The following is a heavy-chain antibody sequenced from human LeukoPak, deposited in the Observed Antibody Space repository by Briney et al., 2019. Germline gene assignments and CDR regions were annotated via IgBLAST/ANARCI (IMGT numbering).Heavy chain of an antibody. D-gene: IGHD6-19*01. J-gene: IGHJ4*02. V-gene: IGHV1-18*01. CDR1: GYTFTSFG. Sequence: ASVKVSCKASGYTFTSFGISWVRQAPGQGLEWMGWISAYNGNTDYAQRLQGRVTMTTDTSTSTAYMEVRSLGSDDTAVYYCVRDLRSAVAGHWVFFDYWGQGTLVTVSS. CDR2: ISAYNGNT. CDR3: VRDLRSAVAGHWVFFDY.